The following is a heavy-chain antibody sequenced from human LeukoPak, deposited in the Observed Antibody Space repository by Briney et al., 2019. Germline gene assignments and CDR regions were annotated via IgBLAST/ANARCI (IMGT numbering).Heavy chain of an antibody. D-gene: IGHD4-17*01. Sequence: GGSLRLSCAASGFTFSDHYMDWVRQAPGKGLEWVGRTRNKANSYTTEYAASAKGRFTISRDDSKNSLYLQMNSLKTEDTAVYYCARAAYGDYLFDYRGQGTLVTVSS. CDR2: TRNKANSYTT. CDR3: ARAAYGDYLFDY. J-gene: IGHJ4*02. V-gene: IGHV3-72*01. CDR1: GFTFSDHY.